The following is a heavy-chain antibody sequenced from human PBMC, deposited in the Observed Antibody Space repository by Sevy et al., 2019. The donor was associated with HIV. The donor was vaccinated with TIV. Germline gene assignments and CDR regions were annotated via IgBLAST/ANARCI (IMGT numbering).Heavy chain of an antibody. J-gene: IGHJ6*02. D-gene: IGHD6-19*01. Sequence: GGSLRLSCAASGFTFSSSAMHWVRQAPAKGLEWVALISHDGTNKYYGDSVKGRFTISRDNSKNTLYLQMNSLRAEDTAVYYCARDMAHLPIAVAGNFYYYYGMDVWGQGTTVTVSS. CDR2: ISHDGTNK. V-gene: IGHV3-30*04. CDR3: ARDMAHLPIAVAGNFYYYYGMDV. CDR1: GFTFSSSA.